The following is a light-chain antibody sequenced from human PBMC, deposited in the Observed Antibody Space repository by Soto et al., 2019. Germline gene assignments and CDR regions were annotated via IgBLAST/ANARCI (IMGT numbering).Light chain of an antibody. Sequence: QSVLTQPPSASGTPGQRVTISCSGSSSNIGSNPVNWYQQLPGTAPKLLIYSNNQRPSGVPDRFSGSKSGTSASLAISGLQSEDEAVYYCASWDDRLGAVIFGGGTKVTVL. CDR2: SNN. CDR1: SSNIGSNP. CDR3: ASWDDRLGAVI. J-gene: IGLJ2*01. V-gene: IGLV1-44*01.